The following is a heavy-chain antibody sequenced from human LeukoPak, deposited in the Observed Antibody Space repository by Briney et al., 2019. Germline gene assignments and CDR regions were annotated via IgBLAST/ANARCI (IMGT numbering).Heavy chain of an antibody. CDR2: IIPIFGIA. CDR3: ARAATVTSKTFDY. V-gene: IGHV1-69*04. D-gene: IGHD4-17*01. J-gene: IGHJ4*02. Sequence: SVKVSCKASGGTFSSYAISWVRQAPGQGLEWMGRIIPIFGIANYAQKFQGRVTITADKSTSTAYMELSSLRPEDTAVYYCARAATVTSKTFDYWGQGTLVTVSS. CDR1: GGTFSSYA.